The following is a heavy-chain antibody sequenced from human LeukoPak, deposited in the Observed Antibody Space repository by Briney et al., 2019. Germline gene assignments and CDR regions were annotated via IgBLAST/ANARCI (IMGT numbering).Heavy chain of an antibody. V-gene: IGHV4-59*01. CDR2: IYYSGST. Sequence: SETLSLTCTVSGGSISSYYWSWIRQPPGKGLVWIGYIYYSGSTNYNPSLKSRVTISVDTSKNQFSLKLSSVTAADTAVYYCARAPRTGYDAFDIWGQGTMVTVSS. D-gene: IGHD3/OR15-3a*01. CDR3: ARAPRTGYDAFDI. CDR1: GGSISSYY. J-gene: IGHJ3*02.